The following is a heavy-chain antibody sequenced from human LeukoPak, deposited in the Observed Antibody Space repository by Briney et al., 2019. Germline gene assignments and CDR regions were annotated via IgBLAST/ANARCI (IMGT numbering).Heavy chain of an antibody. CDR3: ARDPMVRGARYNWFDP. D-gene: IGHD3-10*01. V-gene: IGHV1-18*01. CDR1: GYTFTSYG. Sequence: ASVKVSCKASGYTFTSYGISWVRQAPGQGLEWMGWISAYNGNTNYAQKLQGRVTMTTDTSTSTAYMELRSLRSDDTAVYYCARDPMVRGARYNWFDPWGQGTLVTVSS. J-gene: IGHJ5*02. CDR2: ISAYNGNT.